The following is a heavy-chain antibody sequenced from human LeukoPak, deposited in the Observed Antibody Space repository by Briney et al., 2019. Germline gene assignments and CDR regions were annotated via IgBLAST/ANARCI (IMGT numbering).Heavy chain of an antibody. V-gene: IGHV3-7*01. CDR3: ARVSVVVVAASDYFDY. J-gene: IGHJ4*02. Sequence: GGSPRLSCAASGFTFSSYWMSWVRQAPGKGLEWVANIKQDGSEKYYVDSVKGRFTISRDNAKNSLYLQMNSLRAEDTAVYYCARVSVVVVAASDYFDYWGQGTLVTVSP. D-gene: IGHD2-15*01. CDR1: GFTFSSYW. CDR2: IKQDGSEK.